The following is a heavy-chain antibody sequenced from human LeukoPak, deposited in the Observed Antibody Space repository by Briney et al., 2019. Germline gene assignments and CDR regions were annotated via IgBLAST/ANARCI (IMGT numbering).Heavy chain of an antibody. CDR1: GFSVNNNY. V-gene: IGHV3-53*01. D-gene: IGHD3-10*01. CDR2: KDNFGNT. Sequence: GGSLRLSCAASGFSVNNNYMIWVRQAPGKGLEWVSVKDNFGNTYYTDSVKGRFTIPRDISKNTVYLQMNTLSAEDTAVYYCAGGSYYGSGSRPGYFDHWGQGVLVTVSS. CDR3: AGGSYYGSGSRPGYFDH. J-gene: IGHJ4*02.